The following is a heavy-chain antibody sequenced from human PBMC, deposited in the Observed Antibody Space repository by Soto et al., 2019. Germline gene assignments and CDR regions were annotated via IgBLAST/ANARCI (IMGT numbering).Heavy chain of an antibody. CDR1: GITLSDNY. V-gene: IGHV3-11*01. Sequence: QVHLVASGGGLVKPGGSLRLSCVASGITLSDNYITWIRQAPGKGLEWLSYISNSDYTTYYAESVKGRFTISGDNAKTSLDLQLNGLRVEDTAVYYCASGKWALDYWGQGILVTVSS. D-gene: IGHD1-26*01. CDR3: ASGKWALDY. J-gene: IGHJ4*02. CDR2: ISNSDYTT.